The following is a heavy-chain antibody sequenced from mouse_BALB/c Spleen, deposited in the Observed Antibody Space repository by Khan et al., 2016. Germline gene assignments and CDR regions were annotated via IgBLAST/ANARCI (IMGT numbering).Heavy chain of an antibody. J-gene: IGHJ4*01. V-gene: IGHV5-9-2*01. Sequence: EVELVESGGGLVKPGGSLKLSCAASGFTFSSYGMSWVRQTPEKRLEWVATISGGGSYTYYPASVKGRFTIYRDNAKQNLYLQMSSLRSEDTALYYCARNYGSSYPDYWGQGTSVTVSS. D-gene: IGHD1-1*01. CDR1: GFTFSSYG. CDR2: ISGGGSYT. CDR3: ARNYGSSYPDY.